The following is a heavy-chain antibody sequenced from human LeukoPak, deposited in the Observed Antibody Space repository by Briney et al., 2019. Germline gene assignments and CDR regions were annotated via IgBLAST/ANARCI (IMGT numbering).Heavy chain of an antibody. D-gene: IGHD5-18*01. V-gene: IGHV3-30*03. Sequence: PGGSLRLSCAASGFTFSSYGMHWVRQAPGKGLEWVAVISYDGSYDYNADSVKGRFTISRDNSKNTLYVQMNSLRAEDTAVYYCARIHSYGKAAGYWGQGTLVTVSS. CDR1: GFTFSSYG. J-gene: IGHJ4*02. CDR3: ARIHSYGKAAGY. CDR2: ISYDGSYD.